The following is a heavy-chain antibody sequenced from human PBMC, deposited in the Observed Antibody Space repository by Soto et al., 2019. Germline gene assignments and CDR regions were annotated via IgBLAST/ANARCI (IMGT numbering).Heavy chain of an antibody. J-gene: IGHJ6*02. V-gene: IGHV1-69*13. CDR2: IIPIFGTA. CDR1: GGTFSSYA. Sequence: SVKVSCKASGGTFSSYAISWVRQAPGQGLEWMGGIIPIFGTANYAQKFQGRVTITADESTSTAYMELSSLRSEDTAVYYCRRDSGRYIAAAGTSDYYGMDVWGQGTTVTVSS. D-gene: IGHD6-13*01. CDR3: RRDSGRYIAAAGTSDYYGMDV.